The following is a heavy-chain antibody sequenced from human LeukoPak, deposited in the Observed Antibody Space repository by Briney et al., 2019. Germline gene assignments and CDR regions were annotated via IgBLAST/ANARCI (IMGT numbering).Heavy chain of an antibody. Sequence: GGSLRLSCAAPGYTFSTYVMSWVRQAPGKGLEWVSAISGSGGSTYYADSVKARFPISRDKSKNTLYLQMNSLGADDTAVYYCAKGNWRYFDYWGQGTLVTVSS. V-gene: IGHV3-23*01. CDR2: ISGSGGST. D-gene: IGHD1-1*01. CDR3: AKGNWRYFDY. CDR1: GYTFSTYV. J-gene: IGHJ4*02.